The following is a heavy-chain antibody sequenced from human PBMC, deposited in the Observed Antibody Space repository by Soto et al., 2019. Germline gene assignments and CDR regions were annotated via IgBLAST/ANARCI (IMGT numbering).Heavy chain of an antibody. D-gene: IGHD6-19*01. CDR2: INAGNGNT. V-gene: IGHV1-3*01. CDR1: GYTFTSYA. J-gene: IGHJ4*02. Sequence: QVQLVQSGAEVKKPGASVKVSCKASGYTFTSYAMHWVRQAPGQRLEWMGWINAGNGNTKYSQKFQGRVTITRDTSASTAYMELSSLRSEDTAVYYFARVSSGWPKPFDYWGQGTLVTVSS. CDR3: ARVSSGWPKPFDY.